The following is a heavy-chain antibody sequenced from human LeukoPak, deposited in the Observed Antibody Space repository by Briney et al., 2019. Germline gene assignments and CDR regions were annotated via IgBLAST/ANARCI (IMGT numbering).Heavy chain of an antibody. D-gene: IGHD2-2*01. Sequence: GASVKVSCKASGGTFSSYAISWVRQAPGQGLEWMGRIIPIFGTANYAQKFQGRVTIPTDESTSTAYMELSSLRSEDTAVYYCARSSLHCSSTSCPQRAEYFQHWGQGTLVTVSS. CDR2: IIPIFGTA. J-gene: IGHJ1*01. CDR1: GGTFSSYA. CDR3: ARSSLHCSSTSCPQRAEYFQH. V-gene: IGHV1-69*05.